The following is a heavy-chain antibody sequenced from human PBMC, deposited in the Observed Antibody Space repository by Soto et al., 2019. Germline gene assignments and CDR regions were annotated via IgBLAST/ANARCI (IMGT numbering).Heavy chain of an antibody. J-gene: IGHJ3*02. V-gene: IGHV3-15*01. D-gene: IGHD3-3*01. CDR3: TTFTRAFGMPGAFDI. CDR1: GFTFSNAW. Sequence: EVQLVESGGGLVKPGGSLRRSCAASGFTFSNAWMSWVRQAPGKGLEWVGRIKSKTDGGTTDYAAPVKGRFTISRDDSKNTLYLQMNSLKTEDTAVYYCTTFTRAFGMPGAFDIWGQGTMVTVSS. CDR2: IKSKTDGGTT.